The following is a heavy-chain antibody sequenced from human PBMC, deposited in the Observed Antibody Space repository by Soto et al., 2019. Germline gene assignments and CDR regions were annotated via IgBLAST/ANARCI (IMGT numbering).Heavy chain of an antibody. CDR3: ARARGLPPPYNCSGGSCYSGVYFDY. CDR2: INHSGST. CDR1: GGSFSGYY. Sequence: SETLSLTCAVYGGSFSGYYWSWIRQPPGKGLEWIGEINHSGSTNYNPSLKSRVTISVDTSKNQFSLKLSSVTAADTAVYYCARARGLPPPYNCSGGSCYSGVYFDYWGQGTLVTVSS. D-gene: IGHD2-15*01. V-gene: IGHV4-34*01. J-gene: IGHJ4*02.